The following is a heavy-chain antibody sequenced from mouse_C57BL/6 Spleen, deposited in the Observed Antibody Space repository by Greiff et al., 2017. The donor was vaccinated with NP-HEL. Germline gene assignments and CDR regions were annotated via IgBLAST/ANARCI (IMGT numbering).Heavy chain of an antibody. J-gene: IGHJ3*01. Sequence: EVQLVESGPGLVKPSQSLSLTCSVTGYSITSGYYWNWIRQFPGNKLEWMGYISYDGSNNYNPSLKNRISITRDTSKNQFFLKLNSVTTEDTATYYCAREGSNYLFAYWGQGTLVTVSA. D-gene: IGHD2-5*01. CDR1: GYSITSGYY. CDR3: AREGSNYLFAY. V-gene: IGHV3-6*01. CDR2: ISYDGSN.